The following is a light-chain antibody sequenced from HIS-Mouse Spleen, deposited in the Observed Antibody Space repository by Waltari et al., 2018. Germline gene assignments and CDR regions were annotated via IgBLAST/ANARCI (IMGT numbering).Light chain of an antibody. CDR2: DVS. J-gene: IGLJ2*01. V-gene: IGLV2-11*01. Sequence: QSALTQPRPVSGSPGQSVTISCTGTRSDVGGYNYVPWYQQHPGKAPKLMIYDVSKRPSGVPDRFSGSKSGNTASLTISGLQAEDEADYYCCSYAGSYTVVFGGGTKLTVL. CDR1: RSDVGGYNY. CDR3: CSYAGSYTVV.